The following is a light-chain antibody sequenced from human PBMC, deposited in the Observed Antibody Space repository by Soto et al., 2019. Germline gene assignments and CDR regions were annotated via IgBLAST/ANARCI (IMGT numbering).Light chain of an antibody. CDR2: AGS. V-gene: IGKV1-27*01. CDR3: QKYHSAPWT. Sequence: DIQMTQSPSSLSASIGDRVTITCRASQVIDNYLAWYQLQPGKVPRLLIYAGSILQTGVPSRFTGSGSGTDFALTITSLQPEDVATYYCQKYHSAPWTFGQGTEVEI. J-gene: IGKJ1*01. CDR1: QVIDNY.